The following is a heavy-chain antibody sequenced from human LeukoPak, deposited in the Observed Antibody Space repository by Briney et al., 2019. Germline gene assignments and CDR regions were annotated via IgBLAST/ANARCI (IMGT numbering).Heavy chain of an antibody. J-gene: IGHJ4*02. Sequence: SETLSLTCTVSGGSISSGDYYWSWIRQPPGKGLEWIGYIYYSGSTYYNPSLKSRVTISVDTSKNQFSLKLSSVTAADTAVYYCARQFGAQVPPGYWGQGTLVTVSS. CDR1: GGSISSGDYY. CDR2: IYYSGST. CDR3: ARQFGAQVPPGY. D-gene: IGHD3-16*01. V-gene: IGHV4-30-4*08.